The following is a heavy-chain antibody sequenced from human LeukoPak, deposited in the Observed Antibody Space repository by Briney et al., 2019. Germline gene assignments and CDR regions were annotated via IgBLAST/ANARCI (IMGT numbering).Heavy chain of an antibody. Sequence: GASVKVSCKASGYTFTSYDINWVRQATGQGLEWKGWMNPNSGNTGYAQKFQGRVTMTRNTSISTAYMELSSLRSEDTAVYYCARGPRIVGATTSYYFDYWGQGTLVTVSS. D-gene: IGHD1-26*01. V-gene: IGHV1-8*01. CDR3: ARGPRIVGATTSYYFDY. CDR2: MNPNSGNT. J-gene: IGHJ4*02. CDR1: GYTFTSYD.